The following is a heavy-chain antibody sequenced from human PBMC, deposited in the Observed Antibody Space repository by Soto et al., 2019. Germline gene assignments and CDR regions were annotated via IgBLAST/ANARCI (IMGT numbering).Heavy chain of an antibody. D-gene: IGHD3-10*01. Sequence: QVQLVQSGAEVKKPGASVKVSCKASGYTFTSYYMHCVRQAPGQGLEWMGIINPSGGSTSYAQKFHGRVTRTRDTSTSTVYMELSSLRSEDTAVYYCARDWDYDGSGSYSCDYGGQGTLVTVSS. CDR1: GYTFTSYY. V-gene: IGHV1-46*01. CDR2: INPSGGST. J-gene: IGHJ4*02. CDR3: ARDWDYDGSGSYSCDY.